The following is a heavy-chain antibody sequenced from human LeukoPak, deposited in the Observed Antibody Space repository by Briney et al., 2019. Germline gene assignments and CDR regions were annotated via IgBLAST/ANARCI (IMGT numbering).Heavy chain of an antibody. V-gene: IGHV3-23*01. Sequence: PGGSLRLSCAASGFTFSNYAMSWVRQAPGKGLEWVSAVSGSGATTYSADSVKGRFTISRDNSKNTLHLQMNSLRAEDTAVYYCARDRQTTGFDYWGQGTLVTVSS. D-gene: IGHD1-1*01. CDR3: ARDRQTTGFDY. CDR2: VSGSGATT. CDR1: GFTFSNYA. J-gene: IGHJ4*02.